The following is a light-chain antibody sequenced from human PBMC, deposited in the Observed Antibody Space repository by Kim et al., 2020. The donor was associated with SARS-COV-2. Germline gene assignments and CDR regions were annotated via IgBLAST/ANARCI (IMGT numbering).Light chain of an antibody. V-gene: IGKV2-28*01. J-gene: IGKJ4*01. CDR2: LNS. CDR3: MQALQAPLT. CDR1: QSLLHENGYTY. Sequence: DIVMTQSPLSLPVTPGVPATISCRSSQSLLHENGYTYLDWYLQKPGQSPQLLIYLNSNRASGVPDRFSGSGSGTDFTLSISRVEAEDVGIYYCMQALQAPLTFGGGTKVDIK.